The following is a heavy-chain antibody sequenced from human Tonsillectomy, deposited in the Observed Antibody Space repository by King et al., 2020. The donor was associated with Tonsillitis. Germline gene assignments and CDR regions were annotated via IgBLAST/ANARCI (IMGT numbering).Heavy chain of an antibody. CDR2: IKQDGNEK. J-gene: IGHJ4*02. CDR3: ARHGSGTYLD. Sequence: QLVQSGGGLVQPGGSLRLSCAASGFTFISYWMSWVRQAPGKGPEWVANIKQDGNEKTYVDSVKGRFSISRDNAKNLLYLQMNSPRGEDTAVYYCARHGSGTYLDWGQGTLVTVSS. V-gene: IGHV3-7*01. D-gene: IGHD1-26*01. CDR1: GFTFISYW.